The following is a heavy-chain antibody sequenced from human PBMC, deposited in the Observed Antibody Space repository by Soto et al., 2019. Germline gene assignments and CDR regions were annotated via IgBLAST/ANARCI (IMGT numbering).Heavy chain of an antibody. Sequence: PGGSLRLSCAASGFTFSSYGMHWVRQAPGKGLEWVAVISYDGSNKYYADSVKGRFTISRDNSKNTLYLQMNSLRAEDTAVYYCAKDYVLRFLEWLPTQPHMDVWGQGTTVTVSS. D-gene: IGHD3-3*01. CDR1: GFTFSSYG. CDR3: AKDYVLRFLEWLPTQPHMDV. CDR2: ISYDGSNK. J-gene: IGHJ6*02. V-gene: IGHV3-30*18.